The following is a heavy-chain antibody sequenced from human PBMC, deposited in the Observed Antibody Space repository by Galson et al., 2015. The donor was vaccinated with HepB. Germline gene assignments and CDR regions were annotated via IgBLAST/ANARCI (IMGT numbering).Heavy chain of an antibody. Sequence: ETLSLTCAVYGGSFSGYYWSWIRQPPGKGLEWIGEINHSGSTNYNPSLKSRVTISVDTSKNQFSLKLSSVTAADTSVYYCARATVTTNRGLGYWGQGTLVTVSS. D-gene: IGHD4-17*01. V-gene: IGHV4-34*01. CDR1: GGSFSGYY. CDR3: ARATVTTNRGLGY. J-gene: IGHJ4*02. CDR2: INHSGST.